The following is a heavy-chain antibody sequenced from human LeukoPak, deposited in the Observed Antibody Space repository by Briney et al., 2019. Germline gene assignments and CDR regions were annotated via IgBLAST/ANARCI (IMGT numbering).Heavy chain of an antibody. Sequence: AASVKVSCKASGYTFTGYYMHWVRQAPGQGLEWMGWINPNSGGTNYAQKFQGRVTMTRDTSISTAYMELSRLRSDDTAVYYCARDLCSSTSCYPGGYYYYYMDVWGKGTTVTVSS. CDR1: GYTFTGYY. D-gene: IGHD2-2*01. V-gene: IGHV1-2*02. CDR3: ARDLCSSTSCYPGGYYYYYMDV. CDR2: INPNSGGT. J-gene: IGHJ6*03.